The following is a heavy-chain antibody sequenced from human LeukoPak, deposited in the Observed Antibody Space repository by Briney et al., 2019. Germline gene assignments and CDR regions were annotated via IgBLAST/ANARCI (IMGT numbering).Heavy chain of an antibody. D-gene: IGHD2-8*02. CDR2: IYHTGDT. J-gene: IGHJ6*03. V-gene: IGHV4-34*01. CDR3: ARLGLVATSYYYSYMDV. CDR1: GGSSSGYY. Sequence: PSETLSLTCAVYGGSSSGYYWSWIRQPPGKGLEWIGEIYHTGDTNYNPSLKSRVTISVDTSKNQFSLNLSSVTAADTAVYYCARLGLVATSYYYSYMDVWGKGTTVSISS.